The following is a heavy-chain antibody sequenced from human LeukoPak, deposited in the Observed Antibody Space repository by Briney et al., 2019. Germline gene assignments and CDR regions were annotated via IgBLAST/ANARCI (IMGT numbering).Heavy chain of an antibody. CDR1: GGSISSGDYY. CDR2: IYYSGST. V-gene: IGHV4-30-4*08. J-gene: IGHJ4*02. CDR3: ARDLTVRGVILFDY. D-gene: IGHD3-10*01. Sequence: PSETLSLTCTVSGGSISSGDYYWSWIRQPPGKGLEWIGYIYYSGSTQYNPSLKSRVTISVETSKNQFSLKLNSVTAADTAVYYCARDLTVRGVILFDYWGQGTLVTVSS.